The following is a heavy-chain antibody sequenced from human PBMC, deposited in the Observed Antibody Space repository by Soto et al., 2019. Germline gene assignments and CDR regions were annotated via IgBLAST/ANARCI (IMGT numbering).Heavy chain of an antibody. CDR1: GGSISGYY. V-gene: IGHV4-59*01. D-gene: IGHD3-9*01. Sequence: PSETLSLTCTVSGGSISGYYWSWIRQPPGKGLEWIGYIYYSGSTNYNPSLKSRVTISVDTSKNQFSLKLSSVTAADTAVYYCAKRRYFDDNWFDPRGQGTLVTVSS. J-gene: IGHJ5*02. CDR2: IYYSGST. CDR3: AKRRYFDDNWFDP.